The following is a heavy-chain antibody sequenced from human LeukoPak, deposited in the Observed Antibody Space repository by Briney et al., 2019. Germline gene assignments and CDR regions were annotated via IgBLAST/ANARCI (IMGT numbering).Heavy chain of an antibody. CDR2: IGDSGGST. CDR1: GFTFSSYA. J-gene: IGHJ4*02. Sequence: GGSLRLSCAASGFTFSSYAMSWVRQAPGKGLEWVSAIGDSGGSTYDADSVKGRFTLPRDSSNNTLDLQMNSQGADGTAVHYFPKDASIGRYCTNGVCSPFDYWGQGTLVTVSS. D-gene: IGHD2-8*01. CDR3: PKDASIGRYCTNGVCSPFDY. V-gene: IGHV3-23*01.